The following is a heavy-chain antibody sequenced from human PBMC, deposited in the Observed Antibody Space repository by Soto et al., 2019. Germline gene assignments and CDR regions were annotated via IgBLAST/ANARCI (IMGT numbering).Heavy chain of an antibody. CDR2: IYYSGST. CDR1: SGSISTYY. CDR3: ARSYPNTIFGVVPSRGLDV. V-gene: IGHV4-59*01. Sequence: PSKTLSLTCTVSSGSISTYYLSWIRQPPGKGLEWIGYIYYSGSTNYNPSLKSRVTISIDTSKNQFSLKLSSVTAADTAVYYCARSYPNTIFGVVPSRGLDVWGQGTTVTVSS. J-gene: IGHJ6*02. D-gene: IGHD3-3*01.